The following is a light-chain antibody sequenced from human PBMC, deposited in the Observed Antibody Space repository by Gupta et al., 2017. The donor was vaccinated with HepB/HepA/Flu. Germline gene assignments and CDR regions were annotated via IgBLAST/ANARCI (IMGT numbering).Light chain of an antibody. CDR3: QTWDSSTVE. Sequence: SYELPQPPSVSVSPGQTASITCSGDKLGDKYACWYQQKQGQSPVLVIYQDTKRPSGIPELVSGSNSGNTATLSISGTQPMDEADYYCQTWDSSTVEFGGGTKLTVL. CDR2: QDT. CDR1: KLGDKY. V-gene: IGLV3-1*01. J-gene: IGLJ2*01.